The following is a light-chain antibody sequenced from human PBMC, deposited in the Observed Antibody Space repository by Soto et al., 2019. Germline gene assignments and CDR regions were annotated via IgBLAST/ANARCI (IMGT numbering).Light chain of an antibody. Sequence: EKVMTQSPDTLSVSPGERATLSCRASQSVSSNLAWYQQKPGQAPRLLIYGASTRATGIPARFSGSGSGTEFTLTISSLQSEDFAVYYCQQYNNWPITFGQGTRLEI. V-gene: IGKV3-15*01. J-gene: IGKJ5*01. CDR2: GAS. CDR1: QSVSSN. CDR3: QQYNNWPIT.